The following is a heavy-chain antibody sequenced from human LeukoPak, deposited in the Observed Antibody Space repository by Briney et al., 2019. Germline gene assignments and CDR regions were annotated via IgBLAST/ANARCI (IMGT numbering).Heavy chain of an antibody. J-gene: IGHJ3*02. V-gene: IGHV4-39*07. CDR1: GGSISSGGYY. CDR2: INHSGST. Sequence: PSETLSLTCTVSGGSISSGGYYWSWIRQPPGKGLEWIGEINHSGSTNYNPSLKSRVTISVDTSKNQFSLKLSSVTAADTAVYYCARGLWRLPQNDAFDIWGQGTMVTVSS. CDR3: ARGLWRLPQNDAFDI. D-gene: IGHD2-21*02.